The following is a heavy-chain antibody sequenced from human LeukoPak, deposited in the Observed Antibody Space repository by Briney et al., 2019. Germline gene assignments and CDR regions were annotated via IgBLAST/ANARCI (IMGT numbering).Heavy chain of an antibody. CDR2: IIPIFGTA. Sequence: GASVKVSCKASGYTFTSYDISWVRQAPGQGLEWMGGIIPIFGTANYAQKFQGRVTITADESTSTAYMELSGLRSEDTAVYYCARGDITEQWLFPWGQGTLVTVSS. J-gene: IGHJ5*02. D-gene: IGHD6-19*01. CDR1: GYTFTSYD. V-gene: IGHV1-69*13. CDR3: ARGDITEQWLFP.